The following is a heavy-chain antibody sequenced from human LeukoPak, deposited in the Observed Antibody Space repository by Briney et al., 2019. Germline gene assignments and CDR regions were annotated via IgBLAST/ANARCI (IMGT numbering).Heavy chain of an antibody. V-gene: IGHV4-34*01. D-gene: IGHD6-19*01. CDR1: GGSFSGYY. J-gene: IGHJ4*02. CDR3: ARRQWLVRSRTLDY. Sequence: PSETLSLTCAVYGGSFSGYYWSWIRQPPGKGLEWIGEINHSGSTNYNPSLKSRVTISVDTSKSQFSLKLSSVTAADTAVYYCARRQWLVRSRTLDYWGQGTLVTVSS. CDR2: INHSGST.